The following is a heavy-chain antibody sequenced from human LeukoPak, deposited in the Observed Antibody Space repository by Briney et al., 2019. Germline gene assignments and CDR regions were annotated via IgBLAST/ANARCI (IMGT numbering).Heavy chain of an antibody. V-gene: IGHV1-18*04. CDR2: ISAYNGNA. CDR3: VRYFDWPRPFDY. CDR1: GYAFTSYG. Sequence: GASVKVSCKASGYAFTSYGISCVRQAPGQGLEWMGWISAYNGNANYAQNLQGRVTMTTDTSTSTAYMELRSLRSDDTAVYYCVRYFDWPRPFDYWGQGTLVTVSS. J-gene: IGHJ4*02. D-gene: IGHD3-9*01.